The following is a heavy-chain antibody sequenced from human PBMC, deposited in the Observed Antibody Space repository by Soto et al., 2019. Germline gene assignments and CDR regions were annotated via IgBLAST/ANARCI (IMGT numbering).Heavy chain of an antibody. CDR3: ARHPGYYDILTGYTTYYFDY. CDR2: IYYRGNT. Sequence: QVQLQESGPGLVKPSETLSLTCTVSGGSIGTYYWSWIRQPPGKGLEWIGYIYYRGNTDYNPSLKSRVTIXLXTXQNQVSLKLSSVTAADTAVYYCARHPGYYDILTGYTTYYFDYWGQGIVVTVSS. J-gene: IGHJ4*02. V-gene: IGHV4-59*08. D-gene: IGHD3-9*01. CDR1: GGSIGTYY.